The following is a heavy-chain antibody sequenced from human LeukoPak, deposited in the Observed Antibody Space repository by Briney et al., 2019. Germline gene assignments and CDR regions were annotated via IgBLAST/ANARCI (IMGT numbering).Heavy chain of an antibody. J-gene: IGHJ5*02. CDR3: ARLSFRGFNFDP. CDR2: TYYSESI. D-gene: IGHD3-3*01. CDR1: GGSISTFW. Sequence: SETLSLTCTVSGGSISTFWMGWIRQPPGKGLEWIGHTYYSESIYYDSSLKSRVTISVDTSTNQFSLKLNSVTAADTAVYYCARLSFRGFNFDPWGQGTLVTVSS. V-gene: IGHV4-59*12.